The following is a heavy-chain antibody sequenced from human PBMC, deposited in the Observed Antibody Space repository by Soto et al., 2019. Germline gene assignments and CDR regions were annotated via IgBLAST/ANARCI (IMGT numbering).Heavy chain of an antibody. V-gene: IGHV1-69*12. Sequence: QVQLVQSGAEVKKPGSSVKVSCKASGGTFSSYAISWVRQAPGQGLEWMGGIIPIFGTANYAQKFQGRVTITADESTSTACMEVSSLRSEDTAVYYCARDHCSGGSCYFDYWGQGTLVTVSS. CDR1: GGTFSSYA. D-gene: IGHD2-15*01. CDR2: IIPIFGTA. CDR3: ARDHCSGGSCYFDY. J-gene: IGHJ4*02.